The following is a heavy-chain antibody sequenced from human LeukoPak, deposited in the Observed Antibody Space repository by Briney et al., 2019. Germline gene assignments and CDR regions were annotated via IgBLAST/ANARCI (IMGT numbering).Heavy chain of an antibody. V-gene: IGHV3-7*01. CDR3: ARWVRGTFDY. Sequence: PGGSLRLSCTASGFTFSNYWMSWVRQAPGKGLEWVANIKQDGSEKYYVDSVKGRFTISRDNAKNSLYLQMNSLRAEDTAVYYCARWVRGTFDYWGQGTLVTVSS. J-gene: IGHJ4*02. CDR1: GFTFSNYW. D-gene: IGHD1-26*01. CDR2: IKQDGSEK.